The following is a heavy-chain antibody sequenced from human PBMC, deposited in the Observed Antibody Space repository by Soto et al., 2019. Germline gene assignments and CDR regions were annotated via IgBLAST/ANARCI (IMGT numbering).Heavy chain of an antibody. V-gene: IGHV3-48*03. D-gene: IGHD3-3*01. CDR3: ASVNLRFSYGIDV. CDR2: ISKSSSVI. Sequence: EVQLVESGGGLVQPGGSLRLSCAASGSTFSSSEMHWVRQAPGKGLEWVSYISKSSSVIYYADSVKGRFTISRDNAKNLLYLQMNSLRAEDTCVYFCASVNLRFSYGIDVWGQGTTVTVSS. J-gene: IGHJ6*02. CDR1: GSTFSSSE.